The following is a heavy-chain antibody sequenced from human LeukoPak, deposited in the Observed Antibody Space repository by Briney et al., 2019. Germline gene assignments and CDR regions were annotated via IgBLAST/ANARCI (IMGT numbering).Heavy chain of an antibody. CDR2: ISSSSSYI. CDR1: GFTFSSYS. Sequence: GGSLRLSCAASGFTFSSYSMNWVRQAPGKGLEWVSSISSSSSYIYYADSVKGRFTISRDNAKNSLYLQMNSLRAEDTAVYYCARAVPSTYYYDSSGYPDYWGRGTLVTVSS. V-gene: IGHV3-21*01. D-gene: IGHD3-22*01. J-gene: IGHJ4*02. CDR3: ARAVPSTYYYDSSGYPDY.